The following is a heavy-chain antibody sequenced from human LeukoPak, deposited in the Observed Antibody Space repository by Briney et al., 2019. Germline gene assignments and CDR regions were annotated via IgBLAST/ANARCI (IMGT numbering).Heavy chain of an antibody. Sequence: GGSLRLSCAASGFTFSSYGMHWVRQAPGKGLEWVAVIWYDGSNKYYADSVKGRFTISRDNSKNTLYLQMNSLRAEDTAVYYCARRSATYRGSYFDAFDIWGQGTMVSVSS. D-gene: IGHD1-26*01. CDR3: ARRSATYRGSYFDAFDI. J-gene: IGHJ3*02. V-gene: IGHV3-33*01. CDR2: IWYDGSNK. CDR1: GFTFSSYG.